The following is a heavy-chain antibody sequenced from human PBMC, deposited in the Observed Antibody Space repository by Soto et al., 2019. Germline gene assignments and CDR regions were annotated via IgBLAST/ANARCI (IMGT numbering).Heavy chain of an antibody. CDR3: ARGGRGLRGAFDV. V-gene: IGHV3-30*03. J-gene: IGHJ3*01. CDR1: GFTFSSFA. CDR2: ISFNGLSQ. Sequence: QELLVESGGGVVQPGKSLRLSCAASGFTFSSFAMHWVRQAPGKGLEWVSVISFNGLSQFYPDSIRGRFTISRDNSKNTLYLQLDSLRPDDTAVYYCARGGRGLRGAFDVWGQGTAVSVS. D-gene: IGHD3-16*01.